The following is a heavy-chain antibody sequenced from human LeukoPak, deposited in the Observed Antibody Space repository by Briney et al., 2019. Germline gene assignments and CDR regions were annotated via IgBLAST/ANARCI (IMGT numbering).Heavy chain of an antibody. CDR2: MNPNSGNT. CDR1: GYTFTSYD. CDR3: ARGPGRGVIIRYYYGMDV. Sequence: GASVKVSCKASGYTFTSYDINWVRQATGQGLEWMGWMNPNSGNTGYAQKFQGRVTMTRNTSISTAYMELSSLRSEDTAVHYCARGPGRGVIIRYYYGMDVWGQGTTVTVSS. J-gene: IGHJ6*02. V-gene: IGHV1-8*01. D-gene: IGHD3-10*01.